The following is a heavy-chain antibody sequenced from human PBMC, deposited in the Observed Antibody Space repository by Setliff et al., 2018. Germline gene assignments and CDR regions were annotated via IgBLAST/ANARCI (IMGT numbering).Heavy chain of an antibody. D-gene: IGHD4-4*01. CDR1: GFTFSDYY. CDR2: ISRGGNTI. Sequence: PGGSLRLSCAASGFTFSDYYMTWIRQAPGKGLEWVSYISRGGNTIYYADSVKGRFTISRDNARDSLYLQMNSLRAEDTAVYYCARDVDYSRPEYYYGMDVWGQGTTVTVPS. V-gene: IGHV3-11*04. J-gene: IGHJ6*02. CDR3: ARDVDYSRPEYYYGMDV.